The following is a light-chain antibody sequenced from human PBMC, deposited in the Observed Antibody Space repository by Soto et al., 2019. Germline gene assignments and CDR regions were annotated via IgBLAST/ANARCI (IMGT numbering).Light chain of an antibody. CDR1: SSNIGNNA. V-gene: IGLV1-36*01. Sequence: QPVLTQPPSVSEAPRQRVTISCSGSSSNIGNNAVNWYQQLPGKAPKLLIYYDDLLPSGVSDRFSGSKSGTSASLAISGLQSEDEADYYCAAWDDSLNGVFGGGTKVTVL. CDR3: AAWDDSLNGV. J-gene: IGLJ3*02. CDR2: YDD.